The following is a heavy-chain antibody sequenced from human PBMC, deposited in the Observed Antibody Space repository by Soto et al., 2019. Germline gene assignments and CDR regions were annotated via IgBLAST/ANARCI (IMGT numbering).Heavy chain of an antibody. CDR2: MCYSGST. CDR3: AGGPARAGLLAVRHGLDY. Sequence: QVHLQESGPGLVKPSQTLSLTCTVSGGSISRGGYYWNWIRQHPGKGLEWIGYMCYSGSTYYNPSLTSRVTTSRDTSMHQCSRNLGSVTAADTALYNCAGGPARAGLLAVRHGLDYWGQGILVTVSS. J-gene: IGHJ4*02. D-gene: IGHD6-6*01. CDR1: GGSISRGGYY. V-gene: IGHV4-31*03.